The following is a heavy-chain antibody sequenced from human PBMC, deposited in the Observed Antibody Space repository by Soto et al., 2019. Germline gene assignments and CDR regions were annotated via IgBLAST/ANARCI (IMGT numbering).Heavy chain of an antibody. CDR1: GGTFSSYE. V-gene: IGHV1-69*01. CDR3: AREQQLGTYNFDS. D-gene: IGHD6-13*01. J-gene: IGHJ4*03. Sequence: QVQLVQSGAEVKKPGSSVKVSCKASGGTFSSYEITWVRQAPGQGLQWMGGIIPMFGTAKYGHNFQGRVTITADASTRTAYMELSSLRPDDTAVYYCAREQQLGTYNFDSWGQGTTVTVSS. CDR2: IIPMFGTA.